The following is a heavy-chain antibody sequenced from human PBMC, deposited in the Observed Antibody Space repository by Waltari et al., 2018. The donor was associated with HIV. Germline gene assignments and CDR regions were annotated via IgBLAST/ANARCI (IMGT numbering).Heavy chain of an antibody. CDR1: GYTFIDHG. Sequence: QVQLVQSGGEVQKPGASAKVSCKASGYTFIDHGINWVRQAPGQGLEWMAWISPYNGNTDYAQRFQGRVSVTTDTSTNTAYMELRSLRSDDTAVYFCARVAGGDYFDYWGQGTLVTVSS. V-gene: IGHV1-18*01. CDR3: ARVAGGDYFDY. D-gene: IGHD4-17*01. CDR2: ISPYNGNT. J-gene: IGHJ4*02.